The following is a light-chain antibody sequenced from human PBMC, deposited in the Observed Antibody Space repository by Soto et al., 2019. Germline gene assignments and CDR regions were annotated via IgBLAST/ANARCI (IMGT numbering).Light chain of an antibody. CDR3: SSYTISSTLYV. Sequence: QSVLTQPASVSGSPGQSITISCTGTSSDVGGYNYVSWYQQHPGKAPKLMIYDVSNRPSGVSNRFSGSKSGNTASLTISGLQAEDDAEYYCSSYTISSTLYVFGTGTKVTVL. CDR2: DVS. CDR1: SSDVGGYNY. J-gene: IGLJ1*01. V-gene: IGLV2-14*01.